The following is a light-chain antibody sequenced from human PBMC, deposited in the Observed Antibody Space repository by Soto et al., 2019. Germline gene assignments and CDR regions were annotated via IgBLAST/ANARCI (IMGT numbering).Light chain of an antibody. Sequence: EIVLTQSPGTLSLSPGERATLSCRASQSVSSRCLAWYQQKPGQAPRLLIYGASSRATGIPDRFSGGGSGTDFTLIISSLEPEDFAVYYCQQYGNSPRTFGQGTKVDIK. CDR3: QQYGNSPRT. J-gene: IGKJ1*01. CDR2: GAS. CDR1: QSVSSRC. V-gene: IGKV3-20*01.